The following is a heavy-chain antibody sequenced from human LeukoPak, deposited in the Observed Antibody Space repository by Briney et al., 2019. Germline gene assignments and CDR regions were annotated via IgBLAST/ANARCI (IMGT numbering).Heavy chain of an antibody. Sequence: GSLRLSCAASGFTFSTYSMNWVRQAPGKGLEWVSYISSSSTIFYADSVKGRFTISRDNAKNSLYLQMNSLRDEDTAVYYCARLRGYYGTGSYFPDYWGQGTLVTVSS. J-gene: IGHJ4*02. CDR2: ISSSSTI. CDR1: GFTFSTYS. CDR3: ARLRGYYGTGSYFPDY. V-gene: IGHV3-48*02. D-gene: IGHD3-10*01.